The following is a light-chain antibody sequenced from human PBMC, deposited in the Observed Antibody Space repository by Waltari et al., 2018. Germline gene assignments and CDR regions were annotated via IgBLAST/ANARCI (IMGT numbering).Light chain of an antibody. CDR1: TSAVGGYNY. J-gene: IGLJ3*02. CDR3: SSYTSSSTLV. Sequence: QSALTQPASVSGSPGQSVPISCTGPTSAVGGYNYASWYQQHPGKAPKLMIYEVSNRPSGVSNRFSGSKSGNTASLTISGLQAEDEADYYCSSYTSSSTLVFGGGTKLTVL. V-gene: IGLV2-14*01. CDR2: EVS.